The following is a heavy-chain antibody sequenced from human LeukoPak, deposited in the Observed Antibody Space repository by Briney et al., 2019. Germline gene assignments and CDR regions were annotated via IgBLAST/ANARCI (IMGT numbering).Heavy chain of an antibody. V-gene: IGHV4-59*01. CDR1: GGSISSYY. J-gene: IGHJ4*02. D-gene: IGHD3-10*01. CDR2: IYYSGST. Sequence: SETLSPTCTVSGGSISSYYWSWIRQPPGKGLECIGYIYYSGSTNYNPSLKSRVTISVDTSKNQFSLKLSSVTAADTAVYYCARVQTPSGSGSYSFDYWGQGTLVTVSS. CDR3: ARVQTPSGSGSYSFDY.